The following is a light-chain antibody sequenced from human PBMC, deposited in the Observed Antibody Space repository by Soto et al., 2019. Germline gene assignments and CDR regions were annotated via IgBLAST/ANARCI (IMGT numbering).Light chain of an antibody. CDR1: SSNIGSDY. CDR3: AAWDDSLSGYV. J-gene: IGLJ1*01. V-gene: IGLV1-47*01. Sequence: QSVLTQPPSASGTPGQRVTISCSGSSSNIGSDYVYWYQQFPGTAPKLLIYRNNQRPSGVPDRFSGSKSGTSASLAISGLRYEDEADYYCAAWDDSLSGYVFGTGTKLTVL. CDR2: RNN.